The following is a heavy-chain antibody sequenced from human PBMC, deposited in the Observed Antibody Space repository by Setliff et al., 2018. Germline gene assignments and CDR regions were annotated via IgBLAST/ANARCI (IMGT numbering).Heavy chain of an antibody. J-gene: IGHJ6*03. V-gene: IGHV3-48*01. CDR1: GFTFSNYG. Sequence: HPGGSLRLSCVTSGFTFSNYGMTWVRRAPGKGLEWISYISTSSTIIYYADSVKGRFTISRDNAKNSLYLRLNSLRAEDTAVYYCAKLVWLTTWYYMDVWGKGTTVTVSS. D-gene: IGHD5-18*01. CDR3: AKLVWLTTWYYMDV. CDR2: ISTSSTII.